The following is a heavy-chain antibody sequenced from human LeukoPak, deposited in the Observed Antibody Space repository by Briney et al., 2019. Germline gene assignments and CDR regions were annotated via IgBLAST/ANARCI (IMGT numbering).Heavy chain of an antibody. Sequence: GASVKVSCKASGYAFTGYYMHWVRQAPGQGLEWMGWINPNSGGTNYAQKFQGRVTMTRDTSISTAYMELSRLRSDDTAVYCCARVGYDILTGYQYFDYWGQGTLVTVSS. CDR1: GYAFTGYY. CDR3: ARVGYDILTGYQYFDY. CDR2: INPNSGGT. D-gene: IGHD3-9*01. V-gene: IGHV1-2*02. J-gene: IGHJ4*02.